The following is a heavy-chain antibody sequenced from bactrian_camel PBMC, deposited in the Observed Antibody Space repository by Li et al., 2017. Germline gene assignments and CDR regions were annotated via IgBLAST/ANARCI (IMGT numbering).Heavy chain of an antibody. CDR3: TTAAVGRVPAE. J-gene: IGHJ4*01. CDR1: GFTFSTNW. Sequence: HVQLVESGGGLVQPGGSLRLSCTASGFTFSTNWVYWVRQAPGKGLEWLGYINSGSSKIYYGDSVKGRFTISRDDGRNTLYLQLAGLKTEDTAMYYCTTAAVGRVPAEWGRGTQVTVS. CDR2: INSGSSKI. D-gene: IGHD5*01. V-gene: IGHV3S1*01.